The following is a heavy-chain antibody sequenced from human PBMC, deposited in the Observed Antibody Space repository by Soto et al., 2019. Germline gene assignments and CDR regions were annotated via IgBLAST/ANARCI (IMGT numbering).Heavy chain of an antibody. V-gene: IGHV3-23*01. CDR2: ISGSGGNT. CDR1: GFTLSGYA. CDR3: AKDLAAMHANWFDP. J-gene: IGHJ5*02. Sequence: GGSLRLSCAPSGFTLSGYAMSWVRQPPGKGLEWVSAISGSGGNTYYADSVKGRFTISRDNSKNTLYLQMNSLRAEDTAVYYCAKDLAAMHANWFDPWGQGTLVTVSS. D-gene: IGHD2-2*01.